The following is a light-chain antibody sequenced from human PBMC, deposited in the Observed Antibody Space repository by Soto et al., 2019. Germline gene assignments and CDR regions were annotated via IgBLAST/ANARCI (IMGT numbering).Light chain of an antibody. CDR2: EGS. CDR3: CSYAGSSTLV. J-gene: IGLJ2*01. CDR1: SSDVGSYNL. V-gene: IGLV2-23*01. Sequence: QSALTQPASVSGSPGQSITISCTGTSSDVGSYNLVSWYQQHPGKAPKLMIYEGSKRLSGVSNRFSGSKSGNTASLTISGLQAEDDADYYCCSYAGSSTLVFGGGTQLTVL.